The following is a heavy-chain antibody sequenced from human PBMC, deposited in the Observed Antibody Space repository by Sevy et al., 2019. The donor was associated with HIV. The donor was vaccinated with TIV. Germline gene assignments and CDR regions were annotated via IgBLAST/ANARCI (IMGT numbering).Heavy chain of an antibody. CDR2: IYPGDSDP. CDR3: ARHGIVVVVAANPLMDYGMDV. CDR1: GYSFTSYW. V-gene: IGHV5-51*01. Sequence: GESLKISCKGSGYSFTSYWIGWVRQMPGKGLEWMGIIYPGDSDPGYSPSFQGKVTISADKSISTAYLQWSSLKASDTVMYYCARHGIVVVVAANPLMDYGMDVWGQGTTVTVSS. D-gene: IGHD2-15*01. J-gene: IGHJ6*02.